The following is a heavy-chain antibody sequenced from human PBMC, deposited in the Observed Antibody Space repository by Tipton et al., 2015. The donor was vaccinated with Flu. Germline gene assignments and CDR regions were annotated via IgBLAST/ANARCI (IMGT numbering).Heavy chain of an antibody. CDR1: GFTFSDHY. CDR2: IRSDGSST. Sequence: QLVQSGGGLVQPGGSLRLSCAASGFTFSDHYMDWVRQAPGKGLVWVSRIRSDGSSTRHADSVKGRFTISRDNAKNTLYLQMNSLRAEDTAVYYCARDLDGRYLGFDYWGQGTLVTVSS. CDR3: ARDLDGRYLGFDY. V-gene: IGHV3-74*01. J-gene: IGHJ4*02. D-gene: IGHD1-1*01.